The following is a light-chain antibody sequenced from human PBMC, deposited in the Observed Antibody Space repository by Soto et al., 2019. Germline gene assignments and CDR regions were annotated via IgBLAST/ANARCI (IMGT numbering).Light chain of an antibody. J-gene: IGLJ2*01. CDR3: SSHTSSSTLV. V-gene: IGLV2-14*03. Sequence: QSALTQPVSVSGSPGQSITISCTGTSSDVGGYNYVSWYQHHPGKAPKLMIYDVTNRPSGVSDRFSGSKSGNTASLTISGLQAEDEADYYCSSHTSSSTLVFGGGTKLTVL. CDR2: DVT. CDR1: SSDVGGYNY.